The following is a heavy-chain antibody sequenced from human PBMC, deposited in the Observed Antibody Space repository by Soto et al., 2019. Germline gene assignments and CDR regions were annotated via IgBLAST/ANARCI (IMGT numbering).Heavy chain of an antibody. J-gene: IGHJ3*01. CDR3: APWGLGEHPFDV. V-gene: IGHV3-53*01. CDR2: VYSADGT. Sequence: DVQVVESGGGLIQPGGSLRLSCAASGFIVNGKKYLTWVRQAPGKGLEWLSAVYSADGTFYADSVKGRFTVSLDSVKKTVFFQINSLRSEDRGGYYCAPWGLGEHPFDVGGPGTGVTVPA. D-gene: IGHD7-27*01. CDR1: GFIVNGKKY.